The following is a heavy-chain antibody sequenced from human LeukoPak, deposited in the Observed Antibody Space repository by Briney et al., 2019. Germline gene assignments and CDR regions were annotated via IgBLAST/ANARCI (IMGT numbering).Heavy chain of an antibody. CDR2: IYYSGTT. CDR1: GGSIGSTSPY. Sequence: PSETLSLTCSVAGGSIGSTSPYWAWIRQPPGKGLEWVGTIYYSGTTYYSPSLKSRLIMSVDTSKKQFSLKLRPVTAADTAVYYCARVSSVWIKDYYYYMDVWGKGTTVIVSS. CDR3: ARVSSVWIKDYYYYMDV. V-gene: IGHV4-39*07. D-gene: IGHD5-12*01. J-gene: IGHJ6*03.